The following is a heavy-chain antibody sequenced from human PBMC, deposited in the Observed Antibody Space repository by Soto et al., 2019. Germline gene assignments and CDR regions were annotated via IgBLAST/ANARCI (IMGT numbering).Heavy chain of an antibody. CDR1: AGSLTSKY. Sequence: PPQTLSPTCTLSAGSLTSKYRTWIRLPAGQGCEWIARSYTIGNTAYNPTPRARLSMSLHPSKNQYSQSLASVTAADTGIYYCAGERAAPSWIDPWGQGILVTVSS. J-gene: IGHJ5*02. D-gene: IGHD6-25*01. CDR3: AGERAAPSWIDP. V-gene: IGHV4-4*07. CDR2: SYTIGNT.